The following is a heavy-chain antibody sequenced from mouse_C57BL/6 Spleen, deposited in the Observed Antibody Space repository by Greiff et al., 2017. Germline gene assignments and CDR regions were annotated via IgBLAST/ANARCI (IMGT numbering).Heavy chain of an antibody. CDR3: ARESYGNYFMDY. J-gene: IGHJ4*01. D-gene: IGHD2-1*01. V-gene: IGHV14-2*01. CDR2: IDPEDGDT. Sequence: VQLQQSGAELVKPGASVKLSCTASGFNIKAYYMHWVKQRTEQGLEWIGRIDPEDGDTKYAPKFQGKATITADTSSNTAYLQLSSLTSEDTAVYYCARESYGNYFMDYWGQGTSVTVSS. CDR1: GFNIKAYY.